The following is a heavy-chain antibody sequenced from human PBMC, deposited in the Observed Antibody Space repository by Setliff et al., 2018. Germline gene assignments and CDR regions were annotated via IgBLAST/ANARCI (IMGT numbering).Heavy chain of an antibody. CDR2: IQKDGSGK. D-gene: IGHD4-17*01. Sequence: GGSLRLSCTASGFPFGDFAMSWVRQAPGKGLEWVADIQKDGSGKKYVDSVTGRFTISRDNARNSLHLEMNSLRAEDTAVYYCASYGESGAGRRPGRGAFDVWGQGTMVTVSS. CDR3: ASYGESGAGRRPGRGAFDV. V-gene: IGHV3-7*03. CDR1: GFPFGDFA. J-gene: IGHJ3*01.